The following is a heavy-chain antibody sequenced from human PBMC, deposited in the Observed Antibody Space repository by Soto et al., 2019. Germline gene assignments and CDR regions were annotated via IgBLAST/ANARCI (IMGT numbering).Heavy chain of an antibody. V-gene: IGHV1-69*02. D-gene: IGHD3-22*01. Sequence: SVKVSCKTSGGTFSSYTISWVRQAPGQGLEWMGRIIPILGIANYAQKFQGRVTITADKSTSTAYMELSSLRSEDTAVYYCARGVSVPYYYDSSGYQTDWYFALWGRGTLVTVSS. CDR3: ARGVSVPYYYDSSGYQTDWYFAL. CDR2: IIPILGIA. J-gene: IGHJ2*01. CDR1: GGTFSSYT.